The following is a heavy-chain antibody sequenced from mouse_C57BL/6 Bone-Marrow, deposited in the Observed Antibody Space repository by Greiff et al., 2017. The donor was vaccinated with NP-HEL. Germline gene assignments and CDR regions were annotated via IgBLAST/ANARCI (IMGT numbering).Heavy chain of an antibody. CDR2: IHPSDSDT. J-gene: IGHJ2*01. Sequence: VQLQQPGAELVKPGASVKVSCKASGYTFTSYWMHWVKQRPGQGLEWIGRIHPSDSDTNYNQKFKGKATLTVDKSSSTAYMQLSILSSEDAAVYYCAIKLGRYYFDYWGKGTTLTVSS. CDR1: GYTFTSYW. V-gene: IGHV1-74*01. CDR3: AIKLGRYYFDY. D-gene: IGHD4-1*01.